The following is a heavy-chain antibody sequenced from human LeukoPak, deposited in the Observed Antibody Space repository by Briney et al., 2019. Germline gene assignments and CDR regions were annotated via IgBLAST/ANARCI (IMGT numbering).Heavy chain of an antibody. V-gene: IGHV4-38-2*01. CDR3: ARPYYDILTGSSFGY. CDR1: GYSISSGYY. J-gene: IGHJ4*02. Sequence: SETLSLTCAVSGYSISSGYYWGWIRQPPGKGLEWIGSIYHSGSTYYNPSLKSRVTISVDTSKNQFSLKLSSVTAADTAVYYCARPYYDILTGSSFGYWGQGTLVTVSS. CDR2: IYHSGST. D-gene: IGHD3-9*01.